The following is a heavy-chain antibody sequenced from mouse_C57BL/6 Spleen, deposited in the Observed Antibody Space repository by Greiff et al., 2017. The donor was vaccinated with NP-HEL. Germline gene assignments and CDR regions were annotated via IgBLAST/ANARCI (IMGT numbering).Heavy chain of an antibody. D-gene: IGHD1-1*01. CDR2: IDPENGDT. Sequence: VQLKESGAELVRPGASVKLSCTASGFNIKDDYMHWVKQRPEQGLEWIGWIDPENGDTEYASKFQGKATITADTSSNTAYLQLSSLTSEDTAVYYCTTDPYYGSSGGYFDYWGQGTTLTVSS. CDR3: TTDPYYGSSGGYFDY. V-gene: IGHV14-4*01. CDR1: GFNIKDDY. J-gene: IGHJ2*01.